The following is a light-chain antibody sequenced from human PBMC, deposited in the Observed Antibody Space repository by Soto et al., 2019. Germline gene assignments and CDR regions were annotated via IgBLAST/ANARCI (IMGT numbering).Light chain of an antibody. CDR1: QSVSSSY. CDR2: GAS. V-gene: IGKV3-20*01. CDR3: QQYHNTPIT. Sequence: ENVLTQSPGTLSLSPGERATLSCRASQSVSSSYLAWYQQKPGQAPRLVIYGASSRATGIPDRFSGSGSGTDFTLTINRLEPEDFAVYYCQQYHNTPITFGQGTRLEI. J-gene: IGKJ5*01.